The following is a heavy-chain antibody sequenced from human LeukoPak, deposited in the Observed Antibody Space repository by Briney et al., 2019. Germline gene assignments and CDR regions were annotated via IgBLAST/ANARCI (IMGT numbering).Heavy chain of an antibody. CDR1: GFTFSSFG. V-gene: IGHV3-33*01. D-gene: IGHD6-19*01. Sequence: GGSLRLSCAASGFTFSSFGMHWVRQAPGKGLKWVAVIWYDGSNKYYADSVKGRFTISRDNSKNTLYLQINSLRAEDTAVYYCARVYSSGWYYFDYWGQGTLVTVSS. CDR3: ARVYSSGWYYFDY. CDR2: IWYDGSNK. J-gene: IGHJ4*02.